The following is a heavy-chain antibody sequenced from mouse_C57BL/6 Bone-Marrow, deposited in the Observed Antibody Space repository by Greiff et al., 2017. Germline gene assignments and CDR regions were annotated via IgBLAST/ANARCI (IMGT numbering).Heavy chain of an antibody. V-gene: IGHV14-4*01. Sequence: VQLQQSGAELVRPGASVKLSCTASGFNIKDDYMHWVKQRSEQGLEWIGWIDPENGDTEYASKFQGKATITADTSSNTAYLQLSSLTSEDTAVYYCTSITTVPFDYWGQGTTLTVSS. CDR1: GFNIKDDY. CDR3: TSITTVPFDY. CDR2: IDPENGDT. J-gene: IGHJ2*01. D-gene: IGHD1-1*01.